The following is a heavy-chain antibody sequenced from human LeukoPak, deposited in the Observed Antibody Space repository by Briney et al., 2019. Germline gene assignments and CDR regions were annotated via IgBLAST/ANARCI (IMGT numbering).Heavy chain of an antibody. CDR2: MYLSGST. D-gene: IGHD3-22*01. CDR3: AGLVGRYSSGLYYYYFDY. Sequence: SGTLSLTCTVSGDSINSLDLWSWVRQPPGKGLEWIGEMYLSGSTHSNPSVKSRVTISIDKSKNQFFLNLSSVTAADTAVYYCAGLVGRYSSGLYYYYFDYWGQGTLVTVSS. V-gene: IGHV4-4*02. J-gene: IGHJ4*02. CDR1: GDSINSLDL.